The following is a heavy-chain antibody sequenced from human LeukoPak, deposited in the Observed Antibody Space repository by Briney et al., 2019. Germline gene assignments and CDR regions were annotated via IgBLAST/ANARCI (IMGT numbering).Heavy chain of an antibody. V-gene: IGHV3-11*01. J-gene: IGHJ4*02. CDR1: GFTFSDYY. CDR2: ISSSGSTI. D-gene: IGHD2-21*01. Sequence: GGSLRLSCAASGFTFSDYYMSWIRQAPGKGLEWVSYISSSGSTIYYADSVKGRFTISRDNAKNSLYLQMNSLRAEDTAVYYCAKDPTFAYYFDSWGQGTLVTVSS. CDR3: AKDPTFAYYFDS.